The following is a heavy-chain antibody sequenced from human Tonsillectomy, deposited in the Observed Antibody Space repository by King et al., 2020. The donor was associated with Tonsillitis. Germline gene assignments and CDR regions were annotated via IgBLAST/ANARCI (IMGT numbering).Heavy chain of an antibody. CDR2: LRFNGGTT. CDR1: GFTFNVFA. J-gene: IGHJ5*02. Sequence: QLVESGGGLVQPGGSLRLSCSASGFTFNVFAVHWVRQGPGKGMEHLASLRFNGGTTFYSDSLKGRFTISRGNSENTLYLQMSSLKPEDTAVYHCVGGYDFSRGYSNWFDPWGQGTLVTVSS. V-gene: IGHV3-64D*08. D-gene: IGHD3-3*01. CDR3: VGGYDFSRGYSNWFDP.